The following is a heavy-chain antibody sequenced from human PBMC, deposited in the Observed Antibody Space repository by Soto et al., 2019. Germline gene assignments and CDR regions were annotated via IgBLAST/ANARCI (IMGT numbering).Heavy chain of an antibody. CDR1: GFTFDDYA. Sequence: EVQLVESGGVVVQPGGSLRLSCAASGFTFDDYAMHWVRQAPGKGLEWVSLISWDGGSTYYADSVKGRFTISRDNSKNSLYLQMNSLGAEDTALYYCARSSTVTTGLGDYWGQGTLVTVSS. J-gene: IGHJ4*02. CDR2: ISWDGGST. CDR3: ARSSTVTTGLGDY. D-gene: IGHD4-17*01. V-gene: IGHV3-43D*04.